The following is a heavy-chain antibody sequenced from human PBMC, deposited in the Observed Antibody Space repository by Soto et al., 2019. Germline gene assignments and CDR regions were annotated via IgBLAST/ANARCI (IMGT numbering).Heavy chain of an antibody. D-gene: IGHD2-15*01. J-gene: IGHJ4*02. Sequence: EVQLVESGGGLVQPGGSLRLSCAASGFTFSSYCMHWVRQAPGKGLVWVSRINSDGSSTSYADSVKGRFTISRDNAKNTLYLQMNSLRAEDTAVYYCVRTSLVVAAATREDSWGQGTLVTVSS. CDR3: VRTSLVVAAATREDS. CDR2: INSDGSST. CDR1: GFTFSSYC. V-gene: IGHV3-74*01.